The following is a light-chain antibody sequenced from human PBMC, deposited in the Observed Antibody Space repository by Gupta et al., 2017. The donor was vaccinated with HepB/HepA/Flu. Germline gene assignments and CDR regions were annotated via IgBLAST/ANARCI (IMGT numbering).Light chain of an antibody. Sequence: SSELTQDPAVSVALGQTVRITCQGDSLRSYYASWYQQKPGQAPVLVIYGKNNRPSGIPDRFSGSSSGNTASLTIXGXQAEDEXDYYCTSRDSSGNHWVFGGGTKMTVL. CDR3: TSRDSSGNHWV. CDR1: SLRSYY. V-gene: IGLV3-19*01. J-gene: IGLJ2*01. CDR2: GKN.